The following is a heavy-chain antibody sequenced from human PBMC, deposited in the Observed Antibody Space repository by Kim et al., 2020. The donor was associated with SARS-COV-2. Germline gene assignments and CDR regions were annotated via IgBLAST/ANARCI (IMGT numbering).Heavy chain of an antibody. D-gene: IGHD3-22*01. V-gene: IGHV3-30*03. CDR1: GFTASSYD. Sequence: GGSLRLSCAASGFTASSYDMHWVRQAPGKGLEWVAVISHDGSTKYYAASVKRRSTISRDNCKKTSYQQMNILRAEDTDVYYSKEVVITSHWGQGTLVTVS. CDR3: KEVVITSH. J-gene: IGHJ4*02. CDR2: ISHDGSTK.